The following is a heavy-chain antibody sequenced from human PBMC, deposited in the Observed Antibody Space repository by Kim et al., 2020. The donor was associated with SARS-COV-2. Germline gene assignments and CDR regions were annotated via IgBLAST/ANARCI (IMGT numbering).Heavy chain of an antibody. V-gene: IGHV3-30*01. D-gene: IGHD6-13*01. CDR3: ARGGDSSSWLNWFDP. Sequence: VKGRFTNSRDNAKNTLYLQMNSLRPEDTAVYYCARGGDSSSWLNWFDPWGQGTLVTVSS. J-gene: IGHJ5*02.